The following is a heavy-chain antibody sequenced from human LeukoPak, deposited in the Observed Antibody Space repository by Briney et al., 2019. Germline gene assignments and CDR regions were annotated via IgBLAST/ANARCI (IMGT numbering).Heavy chain of an antibody. J-gene: IGHJ4*02. CDR3: ARPPSRGYSPSFEY. Sequence: GESLKISCKGSGYSSATYCIAWVRQMPGKGLEWMGIIYPDESNIRYSPSFQGQVTISADKSISTAYLQWSSLKASDTAIYYCARPPSRGYSPSFEYWGQGTLVTVSS. CDR1: GYSSATYC. V-gene: IGHV5-51*01. D-gene: IGHD2-2*03. CDR2: IYPDESNI.